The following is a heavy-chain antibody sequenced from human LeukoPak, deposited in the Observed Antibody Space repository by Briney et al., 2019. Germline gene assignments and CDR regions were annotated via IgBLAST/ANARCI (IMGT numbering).Heavy chain of an antibody. CDR1: GGTFSSYA. V-gene: IGHV1-69*13. CDR2: IIPIFGTA. D-gene: IGHD3-10*01. CDR3: ARSAGDGSGPHFDY. Sequence: SVKVSCKASGGTFSSYAISWVRQAPGQGLEWMGGIIPIFGTANYAQKFQGRVTITADESTSTAYMELSSLRSEGTAVYYCARSAGDGSGPHFDYWGQGTLVTVSS. J-gene: IGHJ4*02.